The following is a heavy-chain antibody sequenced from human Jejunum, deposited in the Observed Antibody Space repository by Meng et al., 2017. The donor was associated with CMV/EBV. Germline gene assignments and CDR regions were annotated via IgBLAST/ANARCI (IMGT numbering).Heavy chain of an antibody. Sequence: SVYHFINFTIPSIRRTPGRGLDWLGWVNPKGGITRIPQKFQGRLAMTRNTSINTTYMELSRLRSGDTAVYYCVPGATGGYYSDNWGQGALVTVSS. J-gene: IGHJ4*02. V-gene: IGHV1-2*02. CDR2: VNPKGGIT. CDR1: VYHFINFT. D-gene: IGHD1-1*01. CDR3: VPGATGGYYSDN.